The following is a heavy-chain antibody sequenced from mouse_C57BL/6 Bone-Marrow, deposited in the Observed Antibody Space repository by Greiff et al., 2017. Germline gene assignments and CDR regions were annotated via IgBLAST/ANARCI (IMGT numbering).Heavy chain of an antibody. Sequence: EVKLMESGGDLVKPGGSLKLSCAASGFTFSSYGMSWVRQTPDKRLEWVATISSGGSYTYYPDSVKGRFTISRDNAKNTLYLQMSSLKSEDTAMYYCARPLLLFPYNFDYWGQGTTLTVSS. CDR3: ARPLLLFPYNFDY. D-gene: IGHD2-1*01. J-gene: IGHJ2*01. CDR2: ISSGGSYT. V-gene: IGHV5-6*01. CDR1: GFTFSSYG.